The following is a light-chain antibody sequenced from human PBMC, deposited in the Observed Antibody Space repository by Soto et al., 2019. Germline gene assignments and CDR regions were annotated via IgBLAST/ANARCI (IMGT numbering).Light chain of an antibody. CDR2: GAS. J-gene: IGKJ1*01. CDR3: QQYGSSPGT. Sequence: EIVLTQSPGTLSLTPGERATLSCRASQSVSSSYFAWYQQKPGQAPRLLIYGASSRATGIPDRFSGSGSGTDFTLNISRLEPEDFAVYYCQQYGSSPGTFGQGTKVEIK. V-gene: IGKV3-20*01. CDR1: QSVSSSY.